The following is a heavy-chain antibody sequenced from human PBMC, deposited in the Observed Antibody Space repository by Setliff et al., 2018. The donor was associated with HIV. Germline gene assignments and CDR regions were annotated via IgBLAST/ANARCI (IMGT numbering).Heavy chain of an antibody. CDR1: GYTFTSYG. D-gene: IGHD3-22*01. J-gene: IGHJ3*02. CDR2: ISAYNDNT. Sequence: ASVKVSCKPSGYTFTSYGITWVRQAPGQGLEWMGWISAYNDNTNYAQKFQGRVTVTTDTSTSTAFMELRSLRSDDTAVYYCARRYDSSGYRGFDIWGQGTMVTVSS. CDR3: ARRYDSSGYRGFDI. V-gene: IGHV1-18*01.